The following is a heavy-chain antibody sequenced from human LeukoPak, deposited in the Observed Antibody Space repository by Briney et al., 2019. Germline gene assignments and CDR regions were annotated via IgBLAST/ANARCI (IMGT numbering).Heavy chain of an antibody. D-gene: IGHD1-1*01. V-gene: IGHV3-23*01. J-gene: IGHJ4*02. Sequence: GGSLRLSCAASGYSFSHYALDWVRQAPGKGLEWVSTISASVSNTNYADSVKGRFTISRDNSKNTLSLQMSSLKVEDTAVYYCARRSGGTCDYWGQGTLVTVSS. CDR1: GYSFSHYA. CDR2: ISASVSNT. CDR3: ARRSGGTCDY.